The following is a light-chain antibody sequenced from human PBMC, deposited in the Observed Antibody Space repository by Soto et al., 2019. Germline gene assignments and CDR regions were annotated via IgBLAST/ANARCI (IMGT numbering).Light chain of an antibody. CDR3: ASWDDSLSGYV. CDR1: TSNILRNY. V-gene: IGLV1-47*01. Sequence: QSVLTQPPSASGNPGQRLTISCSGSTSNILRNYVYWSRQLPGTAPRLLISMNDQRPSGVPDRFSGSKSGTSASLAISGLQSEDEADYYCASWDDSLSGYVFGTGTKLTVL. CDR2: MND. J-gene: IGLJ1*01.